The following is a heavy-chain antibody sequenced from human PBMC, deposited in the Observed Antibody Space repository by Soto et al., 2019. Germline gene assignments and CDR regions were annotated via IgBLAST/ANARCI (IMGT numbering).Heavy chain of an antibody. CDR3: ARGRSDGLAAVQEGWFDP. Sequence: SVKVSCKASGGTFSSYAISWVRQAPGQGLEWMGGIIPILGTASYAQKFQGRVTITADESTSTAYMELSSLRSEDTAVYYCARGRSDGLAAVQEGWFDPWGQGTLVTVSS. CDR1: GGTFSSYA. V-gene: IGHV1-69*13. J-gene: IGHJ5*02. D-gene: IGHD6-13*01. CDR2: IIPILGTA.